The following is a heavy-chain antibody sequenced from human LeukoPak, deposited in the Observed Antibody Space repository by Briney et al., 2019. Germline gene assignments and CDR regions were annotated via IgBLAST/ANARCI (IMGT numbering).Heavy chain of an antibody. D-gene: IGHD3-16*02. CDR3: ARGDYVWRSYRYFDY. J-gene: IGHJ4*02. Sequence: SETLSLTCTVSGGSISSYYWSWIRQTAGKGLEWIGRIYTSGSTNYNPSLKSRVTMSVDTSKNQFSLKLSSVTAADTAVYYCARGDYVWRSYRYFDYWGPGTLVTVSS. CDR1: GGSISSYY. V-gene: IGHV4-4*07. CDR2: IYTSGST.